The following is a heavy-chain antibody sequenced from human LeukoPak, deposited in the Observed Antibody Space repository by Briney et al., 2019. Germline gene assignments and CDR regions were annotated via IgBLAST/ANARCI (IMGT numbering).Heavy chain of an antibody. CDR1: GGSISSSTYY. V-gene: IGHV4-39*01. Sequence: SETLSLTCTVSGGSISSSTYYWGWIRQPPGKGLEWIGSIYYSGTTYYNPPLKGRVTISVDTSKNQFSLKLSSVTAADTAVYYCARQRGYCSGGSCYRTPHFDYWGRGTLVTVSS. J-gene: IGHJ4*02. CDR3: ARQRGYCSGGSCYRTPHFDY. D-gene: IGHD2-15*01. CDR2: IYYSGTT.